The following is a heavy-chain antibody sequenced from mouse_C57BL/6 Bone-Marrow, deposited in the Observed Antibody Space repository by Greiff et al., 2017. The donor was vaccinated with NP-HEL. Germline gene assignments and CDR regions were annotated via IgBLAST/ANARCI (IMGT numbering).Heavy chain of an antibody. J-gene: IGHJ4*01. V-gene: IGHV1-69*01. CDR3: ARRFDGYYDAMDY. CDR2: IDPSDSYT. CDR1: GYTFTGYW. D-gene: IGHD2-3*01. Sequence: QVQLQQPGAELVMPGASVKLSCKASGYTFTGYWMHWVKQRPGQGLEWIGEIDPSDSYTNYNQKFKGKSTLTVDKSSSTAYMQLSSLTSEDSAVYYCARRFDGYYDAMDYWGQGTSVTVSS.